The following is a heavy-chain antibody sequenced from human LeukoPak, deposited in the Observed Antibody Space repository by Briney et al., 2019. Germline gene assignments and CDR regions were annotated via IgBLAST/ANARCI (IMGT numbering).Heavy chain of an antibody. V-gene: IGHV3-30-3*01. CDR3: AREPHHRRYYDFWSGSNWFDP. CDR2: ISYDGSNK. D-gene: IGHD3-3*01. Sequence: GGSLRLSCAASGFTFSSYAMHWVRQAPGKGLEWVAVISYDGSNKYYADSVKGRFTISRDNSKNTLYLQMNSLRAEDTAVYYCAREPHHRRYYDFWSGSNWFDPWGQGTLVTVSS. CDR1: GFTFSSYA. J-gene: IGHJ5*02.